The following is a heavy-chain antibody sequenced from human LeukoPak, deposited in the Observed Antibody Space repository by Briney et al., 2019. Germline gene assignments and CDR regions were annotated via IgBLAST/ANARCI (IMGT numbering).Heavy chain of an antibody. CDR2: ISAYNANT. Sequence: APVKVSYKASGYTFTSYGISWVRQAPGQGLEWMGWISAYNANTNYAQKLQGRVTMTTDTSTSTAYMELRSLRSDDTAVYYCARAQPALGYFDWLSYGMDVWGQGTTVTVSS. CDR1: GYTFTSYG. D-gene: IGHD3-9*01. J-gene: IGHJ6*02. V-gene: IGHV1-18*01. CDR3: ARAQPALGYFDWLSYGMDV.